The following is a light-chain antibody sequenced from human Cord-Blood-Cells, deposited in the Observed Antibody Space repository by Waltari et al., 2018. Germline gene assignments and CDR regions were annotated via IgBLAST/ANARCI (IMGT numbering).Light chain of an antibody. CDR2: KAS. V-gene: IGKV1-5*03. J-gene: IGKJ1*01. CDR3: QQYNSPPWT. Sequence: DIQMTQSPSTLSASVGDRVTITCRASQSISSWLAWYQQKPGKAPKLLIYKASSLESGGPSRFSGSGSGTEFTLTISSLQPDDFATYYCQQYNSPPWTFGQGTKVEIK. CDR1: QSISSW.